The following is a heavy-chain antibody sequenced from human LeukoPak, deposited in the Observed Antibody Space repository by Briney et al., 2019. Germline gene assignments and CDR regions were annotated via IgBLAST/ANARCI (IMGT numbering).Heavy chain of an antibody. J-gene: IGHJ6*03. CDR2: INPNSGGT. D-gene: IGHD6-13*01. CDR3: AGAQYSSSWYFSDYYYYMDV. CDR1: GYTFTGYY. V-gene: IGHV1-2*02. Sequence: ASVKVSCKASGYTFTGYYMHWVRQAPGQGLEWMGWINPNSGGTNYAQKFQGRVTMTRDTSISTAYMELSSLRSDDTAVYYCAGAQYSSSWYFSDYYYYMDVWGKGTTVTISS.